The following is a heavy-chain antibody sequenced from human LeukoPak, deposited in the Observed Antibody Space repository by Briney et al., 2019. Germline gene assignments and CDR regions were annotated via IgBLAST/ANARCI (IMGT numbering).Heavy chain of an antibody. CDR2: IYYSGST. J-gene: IGHJ4*02. Sequence: TLSLTCTVSGGSISSGGYYWSWIRQHPGQGLEWIGYIYYSGSTYYNPSLKSRVTISVDTSKNQFSLKLSSVTAADTAVYYCATGDPDYFDYWGQGTLVTVSS. D-gene: IGHD7-27*01. CDR1: GGSISSGGYY. V-gene: IGHV4-31*03. CDR3: ATGDPDYFDY.